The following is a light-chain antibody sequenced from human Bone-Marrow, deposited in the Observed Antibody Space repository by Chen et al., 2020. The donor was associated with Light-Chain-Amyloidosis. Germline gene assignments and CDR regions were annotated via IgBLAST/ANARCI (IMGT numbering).Light chain of an antibody. J-gene: IGLJ2*01. CDR2: RDT. CDR3: QSADSSGTYEVI. CDR1: DLPTKY. Sequence: SYELTQPPSVSVSPGQTARITCSGDDLPTKYAYWYQQKQGQAPVLVIHRDTERPSGISERFSGSSSGNTATLTISGFQAEDEADYHCQSADSSGTYEVIFGGGTKLTVL. V-gene: IGLV3-25*03.